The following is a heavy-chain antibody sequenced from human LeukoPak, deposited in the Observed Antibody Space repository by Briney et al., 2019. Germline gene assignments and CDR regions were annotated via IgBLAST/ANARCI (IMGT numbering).Heavy chain of an antibody. J-gene: IGHJ5*02. CDR2: IYTSGST. V-gene: IGHV4-4*07. CDR1: GGSISSYY. D-gene: IGHD6-13*01. CDR3: ARAHYSSSWYRVNWFDP. Sequence: SETLSLTCTVSGGSISSYYWSWIRQPAGKGLEWIGRIYTSGSTNYNPSLKSRVTISVDTSKNQFSLKLSSVTAADTAVYYCARAHYSSSWYRVNWFDPWGQGTLVTVSS.